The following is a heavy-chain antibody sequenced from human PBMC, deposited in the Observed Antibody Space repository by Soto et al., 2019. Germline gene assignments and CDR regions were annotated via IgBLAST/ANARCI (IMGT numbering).Heavy chain of an antibody. J-gene: IGHJ4*02. V-gene: IGHV3-30*04. Sequence: QVQLVESGGGVVQPGRSLRLSCAASGFTFSSYAMHWVRQAPGKGLEWVAVISYDGRNKYYADSVKGRFTISRDNPKKTLYLQMNSLRAEDTAVYYCARASNGWYYDYWGQGTLVTVSS. CDR2: ISYDGRNK. D-gene: IGHD6-19*01. CDR3: ARASNGWYYDY. CDR1: GFTFSSYA.